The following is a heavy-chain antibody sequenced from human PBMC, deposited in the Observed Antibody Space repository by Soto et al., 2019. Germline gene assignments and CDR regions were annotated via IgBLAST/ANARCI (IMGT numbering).Heavy chain of an antibody. D-gene: IGHD6-13*01. J-gene: IGHJ4*02. V-gene: IGHV3-66*04. CDR2: IYSGGST. CDR3: ARQWGSSWYGDY. CDR1: GFTVSSNY. Sequence: EVQLVESGGGLVQPGGSLRLSCAASGFTVSSNYMSWVRQAPGKGLEWVSVIYSGGSTYYADSVKGRFTISRDNSKNTLYLQINSLRAEDTAVYYCARQWGSSWYGDYWGQGTLVTVSS.